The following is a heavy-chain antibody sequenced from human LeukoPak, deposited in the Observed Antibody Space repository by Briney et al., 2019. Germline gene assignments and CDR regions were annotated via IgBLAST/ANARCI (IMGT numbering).Heavy chain of an antibody. CDR3: AKDTGFYGSGRDSYYFDH. Sequence: GGSLRLSCAASGFTFSSYSMNWVRQAPGKGLEWVSSISSSSSYIYYADSVKGRFTISRDNAKHSVYLQMDSLRFEDTALYYCAKDTGFYGSGRDSYYFDHWGQGTLVTVS. D-gene: IGHD3-10*01. CDR1: GFTFSSYS. V-gene: IGHV3-21*04. CDR2: ISSSSSYI. J-gene: IGHJ4*02.